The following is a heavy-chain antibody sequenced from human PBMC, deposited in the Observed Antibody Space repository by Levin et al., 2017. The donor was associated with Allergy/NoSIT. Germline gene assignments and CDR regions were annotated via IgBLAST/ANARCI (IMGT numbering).Heavy chain of an antibody. Sequence: AGGSLRLSCAVYGGSFSDYSWSWIRQPPGKGLEWIGDISHSGSTNYNPSLKGRVTISIDTSKNQFSLELSSVTAADTAGYYCARIRVILTGYYRGSQASYYYGMDVWGQGTTVTVSS. CDR2: ISHSGST. D-gene: IGHD3-9*01. CDR3: ARIRVILTGYYRGSQASYYYGMDV. J-gene: IGHJ6*02. V-gene: IGHV4-34*01. CDR1: GGSFSDYS.